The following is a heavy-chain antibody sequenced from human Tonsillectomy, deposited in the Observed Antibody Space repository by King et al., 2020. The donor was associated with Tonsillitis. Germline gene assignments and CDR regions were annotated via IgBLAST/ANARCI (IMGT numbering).Heavy chain of an antibody. Sequence: VQLQESGPGLVKPSETLSLICSVSGGSFSDYYWSWIRQPPRKGLEWIGYVSYSGNTNYNPSLKSRVTISTDTSKNQFSLKLSSVTAADTAVYYCAREDCSGGSCLFDFWGQGTLVTVSS. J-gene: IGHJ4*02. D-gene: IGHD2-15*01. CDR2: VSYSGNT. CDR3: AREDCSGGSCLFDF. CDR1: GGSFSDYY. V-gene: IGHV4-59*01.